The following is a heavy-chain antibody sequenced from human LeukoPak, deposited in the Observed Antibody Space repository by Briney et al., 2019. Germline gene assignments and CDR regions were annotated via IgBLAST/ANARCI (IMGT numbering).Heavy chain of an antibody. J-gene: IGHJ4*02. CDR3: ARDSSSEGPFDY. Sequence: GGSLKLSCAASGFIFSGSALHWVRQASGKGLEWIGRIRSKANNYATAYADSLKGRFTVSRDDSKNTAYLQMNSLKTEDTAVYYCARDSSSEGPFDYWGQGTLVTVSS. CDR1: GFIFSGSA. D-gene: IGHD6-6*01. CDR2: IRSKANNYAT. V-gene: IGHV3-73*01.